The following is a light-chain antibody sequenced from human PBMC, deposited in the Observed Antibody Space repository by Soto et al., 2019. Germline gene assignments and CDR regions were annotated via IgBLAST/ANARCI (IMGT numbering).Light chain of an antibody. V-gene: IGLV1-40*01. CDR3: QSNDHSVTASVV. Sequence: QSVLTQPPSVSGAPGQRVTISCTGSSSNIGAGYDVHWYQHLPGTSPKVLIYGNNNRPSGVPDRFSGSKSGTSASLVITGLQAEDEADYYCQSNDHSVTASVVFGTGTKLTVL. CDR2: GNN. CDR1: SSNIGAGYD. J-gene: IGLJ1*01.